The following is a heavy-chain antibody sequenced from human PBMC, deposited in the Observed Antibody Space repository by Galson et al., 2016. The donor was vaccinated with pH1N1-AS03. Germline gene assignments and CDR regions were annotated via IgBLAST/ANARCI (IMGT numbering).Heavy chain of an antibody. CDR1: GFTFDDYA. J-gene: IGHJ4*01. CDR3: AKSPGYCSAGSCSDQGYFDY. Sequence: SLRLSCAGSGFTFDDYAMHWVRQAPGKGLEWVSGISWNSGTIGYTDSVKGRFTISRDNAKNSLYLQMNSLRAEDTAFYYCAKSPGYCSAGSCSDQGYFDYWGQGTLVTVSS. D-gene: IGHD2-15*01. V-gene: IGHV3-9*01. CDR2: ISWNSGTI.